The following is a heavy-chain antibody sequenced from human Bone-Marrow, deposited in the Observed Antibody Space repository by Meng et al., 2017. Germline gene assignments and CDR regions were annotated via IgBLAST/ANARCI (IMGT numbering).Heavy chain of an antibody. J-gene: IGHJ4*02. Sequence: GESLKISCAASGFTFSSYEMNWVRQAPGKGLEWVSYISSSGSTTYYADSVKGRFTISRDNAKNSLYLQMNSLRAEDTAVYYCARGGSGGSYKPEFDYWGQGTLVTVSS. CDR3: ARGGSGGSYKPEFDY. V-gene: IGHV3-48*03. CDR2: ISSSGSTT. CDR1: GFTFSSYE. D-gene: IGHD2-15*01.